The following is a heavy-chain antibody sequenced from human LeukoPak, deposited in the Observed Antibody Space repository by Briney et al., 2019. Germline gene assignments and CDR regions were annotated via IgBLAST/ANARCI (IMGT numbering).Heavy chain of an antibody. J-gene: IGHJ6*02. CDR1: GGSISSYY. CDR2: IYYSGST. CDR3: ARDSSSEGYGMDV. D-gene: IGHD6-13*01. V-gene: IGHV4-59*05. Sequence: PSKTLSLTCTVSGGSISSYYWSWLRQPPGKGLEWLGSIYYSGSTYYNPSLKSRVAISVDTSKNQFSLKLSSVTAADTAVYYCARDSSSEGYGMDVWGQGTTVTVSS.